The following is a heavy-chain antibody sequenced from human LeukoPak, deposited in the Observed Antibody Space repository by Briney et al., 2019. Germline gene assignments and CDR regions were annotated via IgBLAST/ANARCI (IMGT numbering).Heavy chain of an antibody. CDR2: IWYDGSNK. J-gene: IGHJ4*02. CDR1: GFTFSSYG. V-gene: IGHV3-33*06. CDR3: AKAGVVVPALNQPFDY. Sequence: GGSLRLSCAASGFTFSSYGTHWVRQAPGKGLEWVAVIWYDGSNKYYADSVKGRFTISRDNSKNTLYLQMNSLRAEDTAVYYCAKAGVVVPALNQPFDYWGQGTLVTVSS. D-gene: IGHD2-2*01.